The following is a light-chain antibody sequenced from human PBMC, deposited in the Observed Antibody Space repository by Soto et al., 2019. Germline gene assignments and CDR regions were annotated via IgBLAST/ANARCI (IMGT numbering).Light chain of an antibody. V-gene: IGKV3-11*01. CDR1: QSVSSY. CDR2: DTS. Sequence: EIVLTQSPATLSLSPGERATLSCRASQSVSSYLAWYQQKPGQAPRLLMYDTSNRAPGIPARFSGSGSGTDFTLTISSLEPKDFAVYFCQQRSKFLWTFGQGTKVDI. CDR3: QQRSKFLWT. J-gene: IGKJ1*01.